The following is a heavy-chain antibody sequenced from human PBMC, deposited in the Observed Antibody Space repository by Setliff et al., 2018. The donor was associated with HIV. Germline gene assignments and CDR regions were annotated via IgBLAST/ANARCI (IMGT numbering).Heavy chain of an antibody. V-gene: IGHV3-33*08. D-gene: IGHD3-10*01. CDR3: ASSGSGSYINWFDP. J-gene: IGHJ5*02. CDR2: IWFDGNKK. CDR1: GFRFRSYG. Sequence: GGSLRLSCAASGFRFRSYGMHWVRQAPGKGLEWVAIIWFDGNKKYYADSVKGRFTISRDNDKNSVHLQMTSLRAEDTAVYYCASSGSGSYINWFDPWGQGTLVTVSS.